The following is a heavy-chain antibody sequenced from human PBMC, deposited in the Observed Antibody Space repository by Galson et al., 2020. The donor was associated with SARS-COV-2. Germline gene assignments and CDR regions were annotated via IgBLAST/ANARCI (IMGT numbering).Heavy chain of an antibody. V-gene: IGHV3-7*01. D-gene: IGHD6-19*01. J-gene: IGHJ6*02. CDR1: GFTFSSYW. CDR2: IKQDGSEK. CDR3: AREDGWTHYYYYGMDV. Sequence: GGSLRLSCAASGFTFSSYWMSWVRQAPGKGLEWVANIKQDGSEKYYVDSVKGRFTISRDNAKNSLYLQMNSLRAEDTAVYYCAREDGWTHYYYYGMDVWGQGTTVTVSS.